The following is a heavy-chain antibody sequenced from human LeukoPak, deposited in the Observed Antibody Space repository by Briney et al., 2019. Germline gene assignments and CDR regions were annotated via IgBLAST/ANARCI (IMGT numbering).Heavy chain of an antibody. J-gene: IGHJ4*02. CDR3: AREGGSGSTFDY. CDR1: EFTFSSYW. D-gene: IGHD3-10*01. Sequence: GGSLRLSCAASEFTFSSYWMSWVRQAPGKGLEWVANIKRDGSEKHYVDSVKGRFTISRDNAKNSLYLQMNSLRAEDTAVYYCAREGGSGSTFDYWGQGTLVTVSS. CDR2: IKRDGSEK. V-gene: IGHV3-7*01.